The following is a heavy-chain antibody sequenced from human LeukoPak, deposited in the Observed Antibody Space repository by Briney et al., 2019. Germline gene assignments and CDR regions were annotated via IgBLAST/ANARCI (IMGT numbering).Heavy chain of an antibody. CDR3: VIHKYPTSPRGYLDS. CDR2: IYPGDSAT. Sequence: GESLKISCQGSGHNFAAFWIGWVRQKPGKGLEWMGIIYPGDSATRYSPSFQGQVTISVAKSISTAYLQWNSLKASDTAIYYCVIHKYPTSPRGYLDSWGQGSLVTVSS. J-gene: IGHJ4*02. CDR1: GHNFAAFW. V-gene: IGHV5-51*01. D-gene: IGHD2/OR15-2a*01.